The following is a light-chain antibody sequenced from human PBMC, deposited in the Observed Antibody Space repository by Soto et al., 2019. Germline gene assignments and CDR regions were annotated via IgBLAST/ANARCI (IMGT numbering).Light chain of an antibody. J-gene: IGLJ3*02. V-gene: IGLV2-8*01. Sequence: QSALTQPPSAAGSPGQSVTISCTGTSSDVGAYNYVSWYQQYQGKAPKLLIYEVSKRPSGVPDRFSGSKSGKTASLTVSGLQPEDEADYHCPSYAGSNIWVFGGGTKLTVL. CDR1: SSDVGAYNY. CDR2: EVS. CDR3: PSYAGSNIWV.